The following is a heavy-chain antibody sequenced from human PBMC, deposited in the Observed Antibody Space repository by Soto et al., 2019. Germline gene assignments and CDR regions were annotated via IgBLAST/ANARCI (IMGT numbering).Heavy chain of an antibody. CDR3: ARQAAAPGIDLWFDP. CDR1: GGSFSGYY. CDR2: INHSGST. D-gene: IGHD6-13*01. J-gene: IGHJ5*02. V-gene: IGHV4-34*01. Sequence: SETLSLTCAVYGGSFSGYYWSWTRQPPGKGLEWIGEINHSGSTNYNPSLKSRVTISVDTSKNQFSLKLDSVTAADTAVYYCARQAAAPGIDLWFDPWGQGTLVTVS.